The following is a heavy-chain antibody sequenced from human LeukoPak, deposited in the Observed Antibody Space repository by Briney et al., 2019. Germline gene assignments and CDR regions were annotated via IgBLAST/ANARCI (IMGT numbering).Heavy chain of an antibody. CDR3: AREEYYDSSGYQYSGHFDY. CDR1: GGSLSSYY. V-gene: IGHV4-59*12. CDR2: IYYSGST. J-gene: IGHJ4*02. Sequence: SETLSLTCTVSGGSLSSYYWRWIRQPPGKGLEWMGYIYYSGSTNYNPSLKSRVTISVDTSKNQFSLKLSSVTAADTAVYYCAREEYYDSSGYQYSGHFDYWGQGTLVTVSS. D-gene: IGHD3-22*01.